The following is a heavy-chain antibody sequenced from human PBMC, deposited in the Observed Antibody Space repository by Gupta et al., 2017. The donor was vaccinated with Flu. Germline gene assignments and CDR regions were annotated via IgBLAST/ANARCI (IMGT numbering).Heavy chain of an antibody. D-gene: IGHD5-12*01. CDR3: ASGHGYNYAFGD. Sequence: QVQLQESGPGLVKPSQTLSLTCSVSGVSITSDGYYWTWIRQHPGKGLEWIGYVYYSGTTYYIPSLRSRLTLSLDTSQNKFSLHLTSVTPADTAVYYCASGHGYNYAFGDWGLGTRVTVSS. CDR1: GVSITSDGYY. V-gene: IGHV4-31*03. J-gene: IGHJ4*02. CDR2: VYYSGTT.